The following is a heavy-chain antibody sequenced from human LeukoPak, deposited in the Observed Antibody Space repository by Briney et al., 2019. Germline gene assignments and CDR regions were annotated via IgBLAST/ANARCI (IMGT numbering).Heavy chain of an antibody. Sequence: GGSLRLSCTASGFTFDDYAMQWVRQAPGKGLEWVSGISWNSGSIGYADSVKGRFTISRDNAKNSLYLQMNSLRAEDTALYYCAKDRGASSTPYYMDVWGKGTTVTVSS. J-gene: IGHJ6*03. D-gene: IGHD2-2*01. CDR3: AKDRGASSTPYYMDV. CDR1: GFTFDDYA. V-gene: IGHV3-9*01. CDR2: ISWNSGSI.